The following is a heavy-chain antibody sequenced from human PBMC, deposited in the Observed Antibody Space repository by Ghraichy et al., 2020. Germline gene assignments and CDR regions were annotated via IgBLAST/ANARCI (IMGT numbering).Heavy chain of an antibody. CDR2: MNPNSGNT. D-gene: IGHD2-2*02. V-gene: IGHV1-8*01. CDR1: GYTFSSYD. Sequence: ASVKVSCKASGYTFSSYDINWVRQATGQGLEWMGWMNPNSGNTGYAQKFQGRVTMSRDTPISTAYMELRSLRPDDTAVYYCARGNRACSSASCYNYWGQGTLVTVSS. CDR3: ARGNRACSSASCYNY. J-gene: IGHJ4*02.